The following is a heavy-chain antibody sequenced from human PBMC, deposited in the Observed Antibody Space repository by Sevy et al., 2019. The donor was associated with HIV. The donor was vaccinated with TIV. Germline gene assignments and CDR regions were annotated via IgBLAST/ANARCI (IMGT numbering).Heavy chain of an antibody. Sequence: VGSLRLSCAASGFTFSSYSMNWVRQAPGKALEWVSSICSSSSYIYYADSVKGRFTISRDNAKNSLYLQMNSLRAEDTSVYYCARDRGYYYDSSGYYSNWFEPWGQGTLVTVSS. J-gene: IGHJ5*02. CDR2: ICSSSSYI. CDR3: ARDRGYYYDSSGYYSNWFEP. V-gene: IGHV3-21*01. CDR1: GFTFSSYS. D-gene: IGHD3-22*01.